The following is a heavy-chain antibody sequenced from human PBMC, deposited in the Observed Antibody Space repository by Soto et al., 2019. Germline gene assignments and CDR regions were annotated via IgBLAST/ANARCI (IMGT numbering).Heavy chain of an antibody. J-gene: IGHJ1*01. CDR2: INPSGGST. Sequence: QVQLVQSGAEVKKPGASVKVSCKASGYIFTRYYMHWVRQAPGQGLEWMGIINPSGGSTSYTQKCRGRSPGTGATPASTVYGAWGSLICGDTAVYSCGGALWGFGSPFSFASGAQGPL. CDR3: GGALWGFGSPFSFAS. D-gene: IGHD2-21*01. CDR1: GYIFTRYY. V-gene: IGHV1-46*01.